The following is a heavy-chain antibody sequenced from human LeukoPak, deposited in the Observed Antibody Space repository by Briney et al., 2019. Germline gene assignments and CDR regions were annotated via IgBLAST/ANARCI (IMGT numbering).Heavy chain of an antibody. D-gene: IGHD6-13*01. Sequence: GGSLRLSCAVSGFTFSDYYMSWIRQAPGKGLEGVSYISPSGRHTNYADSVKGRFTISRDNAKNSLCLQMNSLRAEDTAVYYCARRPSSQDFEYWGQGALVTVSS. CDR3: ARRPSSQDFEY. CDR2: ISPSGRHT. J-gene: IGHJ4*02. CDR1: GFTFSDYY. V-gene: IGHV3-11*03.